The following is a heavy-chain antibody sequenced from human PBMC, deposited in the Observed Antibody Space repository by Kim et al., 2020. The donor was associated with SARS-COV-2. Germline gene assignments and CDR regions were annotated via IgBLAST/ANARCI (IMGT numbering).Heavy chain of an antibody. CDR3: ARDRLNDYDFWSGYYRGHFDY. V-gene: IGHV3-30*04. CDR2: ISYDGSNK. D-gene: IGHD3-3*01. Sequence: GGSLRLSCAASGFTFSSYAMHWVRQAPGKGLEWVAVISYDGSNKYYADSVKGRFTISRDNSKNTLYLQMNSLRAEDTAVYYCARDRLNDYDFWSGYYRGHFDYWGQGTLVTVSS. CDR1: GFTFSSYA. J-gene: IGHJ4*02.